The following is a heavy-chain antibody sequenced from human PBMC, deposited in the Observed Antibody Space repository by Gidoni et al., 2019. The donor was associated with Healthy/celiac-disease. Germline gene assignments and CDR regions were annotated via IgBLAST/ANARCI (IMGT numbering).Heavy chain of an antibody. D-gene: IGHD3-10*01. CDR1: GFTFSSYA. CDR3: AKGRYGSGSYSYYFDY. J-gene: IGHJ4*02. CDR2: ISGSGCST. V-gene: IGHV3-23*01. Sequence: EVQLLESGGGLVQPGGSLRLSCAASGFTFSSYAMRWVRQAPGKGLEWVSAISGSGCSTYYADSVKGRFTISRDNSKNTLYLQMNSLRAEDTAVYYCAKGRYGSGSYSYYFDYWGQGTLVTVSS.